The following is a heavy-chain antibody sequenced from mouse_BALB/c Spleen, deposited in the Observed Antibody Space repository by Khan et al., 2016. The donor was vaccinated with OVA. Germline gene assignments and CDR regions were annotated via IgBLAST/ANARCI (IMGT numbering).Heavy chain of an antibody. J-gene: IGHJ4*01. D-gene: IGHD4-1*01. CDR1: GYTFTSYW. CDR2: ILPGNTGI. CDR3: ARGGALGRALDF. V-gene: IGHV1-9*01. Sequence: QVQLKQSGAEVMEPGASVKISCKATGYTFTSYWIEWVKQRPGHGLEGIGEILPGNTGIKYNEKFKGKATFTAETSSNTAYVHVSSLTSEDSAVYYCARGGALGRALDFWGQGTSVTVSS.